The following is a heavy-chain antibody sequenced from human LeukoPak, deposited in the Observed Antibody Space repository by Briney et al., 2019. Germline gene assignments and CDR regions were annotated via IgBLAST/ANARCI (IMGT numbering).Heavy chain of an antibody. J-gene: IGHJ6*03. CDR1: GGSIGSYC. Sequence: SETLSLTCTVSGGSIGSYCWGWIRQPAGKGLEWIGRFYTSGSTDYNPSLKSRVTISVDKSKNQFSLKLSSVTAADTAIYYCARETYMDVWGKGITVTVSS. CDR2: FYTSGST. CDR3: ARETYMDV. V-gene: IGHV4-4*07.